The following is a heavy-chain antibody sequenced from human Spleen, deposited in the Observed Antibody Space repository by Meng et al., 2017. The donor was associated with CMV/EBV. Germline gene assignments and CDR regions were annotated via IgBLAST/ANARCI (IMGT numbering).Heavy chain of an antibody. V-gene: IGHV1-46*01. CDR2: INPSGGST. J-gene: IGHJ6*02. D-gene: IGHD5-18*01. CDR3: ARDQLTAMVTYYYGMDV. Sequence: ASVKVSCKASGYTFTSYYMHWVRQAPGQGLEWMGIINPSGGSTSYTQKFQGRVTMTRDASTSTVYMELSSLRSEDTAVYYCARDQLTAMVTYYYGMDVWGQGTTVTVSS. CDR1: GYTFTSYY.